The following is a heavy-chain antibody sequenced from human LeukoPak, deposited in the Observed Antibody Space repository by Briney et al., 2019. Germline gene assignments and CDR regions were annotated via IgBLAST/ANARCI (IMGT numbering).Heavy chain of an antibody. J-gene: IGHJ6*03. CDR3: AKGGDCSSTSCYRYYYYYMDV. V-gene: IGHV3-23*01. CDR2: ISGSGGST. CDR1: GFTFSSYA. Sequence: GGSLRLSCAASGFTFSSYAMSWVRQAPGKGLEWVSAISGSGGSTYYADSVKGRFTISRDNSKNTLYLQMNSLRAEDTAVYYCAKGGDCSSTSCYRYYYYYMDVWGKGTTVTVSS. D-gene: IGHD2-2*02.